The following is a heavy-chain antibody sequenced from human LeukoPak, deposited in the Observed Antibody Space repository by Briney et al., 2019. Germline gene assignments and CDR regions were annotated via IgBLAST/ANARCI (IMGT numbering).Heavy chain of an antibody. Sequence: SETLSLTCAVYGGSFSGYYWSWIRQPPGKGLEWIGEINHSGSTNYNPSLKSRVTISVDMSKNQFSLKLSSVTAADTAVYYCARGLGYYGSGSYLWDVWGQGTLVTVSS. CDR2: INHSGST. D-gene: IGHD3-10*01. J-gene: IGHJ4*02. CDR3: ARGLGYYGSGSYLWDV. V-gene: IGHV4-34*01. CDR1: GGSFSGYY.